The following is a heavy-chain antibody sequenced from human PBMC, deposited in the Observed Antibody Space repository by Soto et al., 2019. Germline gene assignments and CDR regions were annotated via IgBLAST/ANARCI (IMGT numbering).Heavy chain of an antibody. J-gene: IGHJ4*02. CDR1: GFTFSSYA. CDR3: ARDQSYSSTPNFDY. CDR2: ISYDGSNK. D-gene: IGHD6-13*01. V-gene: IGHV3-30-3*01. Sequence: PGGSLRLSCAASGFTFSSYAMHWVRQAPGKGLEWVAVISYDGSNKYYADSVKGRFTISRDNSKNTLYLQMNSLRAEDTAVYYCARDQSYSSTPNFDYWGQGTLVTVSS.